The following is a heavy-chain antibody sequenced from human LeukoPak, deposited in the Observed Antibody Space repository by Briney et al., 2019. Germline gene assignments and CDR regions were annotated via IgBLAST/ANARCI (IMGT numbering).Heavy chain of an antibody. CDR3: ARALSPIVVVPAPVDY. J-gene: IGHJ4*02. CDR2: ISYNGSNK. Sequence: PGRSLRLSCAASGFTFSSYAMHWVRQAPGKGLEWVAVISYNGSNKYYADSVKGRFTISRDNSKNTLYLQMNSLRAEDTAVYYCARALSPIVVVPAPVDYWGQGTLVTVSS. CDR1: GFTFSSYA. D-gene: IGHD2-2*01. V-gene: IGHV3-30-3*01.